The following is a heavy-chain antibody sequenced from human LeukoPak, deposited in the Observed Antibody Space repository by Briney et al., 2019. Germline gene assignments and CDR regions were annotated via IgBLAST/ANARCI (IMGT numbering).Heavy chain of an antibody. V-gene: IGHV4-39*01. CDR2: INHSGST. D-gene: IGHD3-10*01. CDR3: ARHVSMVRGVILYYFDY. Sequence: PSETLSLTCNLSGASINSISYYWGWLRQPPGKGLEWIVEINHSGSTNYNPSLKSRVTISVDTSKNQFYLKLSSVTAADTAVYYCARHVSMVRGVILYYFDYWGQGTLVTVSS. CDR1: GASINSISYY. J-gene: IGHJ4*02.